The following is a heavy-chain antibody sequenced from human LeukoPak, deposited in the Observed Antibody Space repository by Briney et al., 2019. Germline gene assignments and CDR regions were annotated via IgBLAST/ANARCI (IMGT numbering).Heavy chain of an antibody. CDR3: ASREKDCSGGGCYLRPYYYGMDV. J-gene: IGHJ6*02. CDR2: IIPIFGTA. Sequence: SVKVSCTASGGTFSIYAISWVRQAPGQGLEWMGGIIPIFGTANYAQKFQGRVTITADESTSTAYMELSSLRSEDTAVYYCASREKDCSGGGCYLRPYYYGMDVWGQGTTVTVSS. V-gene: IGHV1-69*01. CDR1: GGTFSIYA. D-gene: IGHD2-15*01.